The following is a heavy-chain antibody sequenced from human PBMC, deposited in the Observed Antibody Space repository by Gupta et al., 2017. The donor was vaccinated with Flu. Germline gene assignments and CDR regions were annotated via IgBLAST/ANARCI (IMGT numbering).Heavy chain of an antibody. CDR2: SYHSGSA. CDR1: GGSISNTSYY. D-gene: IGHD2-2*01. CDR3: ARRGVVRAYYGMDG. Sequence: QVQMRESGPGLVQPSGTLSLSCPVSGGSISNTSYYWDWIRQTPGKGLEWIGTSYHSGSAFYGPYIKSRGTRAVDPSKNQFSLRLTAVTAADTAVDDCARRGVVRAYYGMDGWGQGTTGTVSS. J-gene: IGHJ6*02. V-gene: IGHV4-39*01.